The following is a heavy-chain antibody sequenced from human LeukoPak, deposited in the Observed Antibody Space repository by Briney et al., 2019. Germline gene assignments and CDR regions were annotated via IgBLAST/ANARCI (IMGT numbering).Heavy chain of an antibody. V-gene: IGHV3-30*02. CDR1: GFTFSSYG. D-gene: IGHD3-22*01. J-gene: IGHJ4*02. CDR3: AKESYYDSSGYYSYFDY. Sequence: GGSLRLSCAASGFTFSSYGMHWVRQAPGKGLEGVAFIRYDGSNKYYADSVKGRFTISRDNSKNTLYLQMNSLRAEDTAVYYCAKESYYDSSGYYSYFDYWGQGTLVTVSS. CDR2: IRYDGSNK.